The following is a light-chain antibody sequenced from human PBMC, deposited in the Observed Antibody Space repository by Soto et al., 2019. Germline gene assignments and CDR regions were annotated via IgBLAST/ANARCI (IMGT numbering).Light chain of an antibody. V-gene: IGLV2-14*01. CDR3: SSYTPRSTWV. J-gene: IGLJ3*02. Sequence: QSVLTQPASVSGSPGQSITISCTGTISDVGSYKYVSLYQQHPGKAPKLMIYEVTKRPSGVSDRFSGSKSGNTASLTISGLQAEDESDYYCSSYTPRSTWVFGGGTKLPVL. CDR1: ISDVGSYKY. CDR2: EVT.